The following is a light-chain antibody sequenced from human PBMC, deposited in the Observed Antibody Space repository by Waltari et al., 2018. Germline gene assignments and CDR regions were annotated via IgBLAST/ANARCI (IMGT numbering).Light chain of an antibody. V-gene: IGLV7-43*01. CDR1: TRAVPSGFY. Sequence: QPVVTQEPSLTVSPGGTVTLPCASSTRAVPSGFYPNWFQQNPGQTPRSLIYSTSNRQSWTPARFSGSLFGGKAVLTLADVQPEDEADYYCLLYYGGAWVFGGGTRLTVL. CDR3: LLYYGGAWV. CDR2: STS. J-gene: IGLJ3*02.